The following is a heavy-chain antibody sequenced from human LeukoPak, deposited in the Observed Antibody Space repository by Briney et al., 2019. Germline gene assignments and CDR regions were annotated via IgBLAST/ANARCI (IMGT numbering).Heavy chain of an antibody. J-gene: IGHJ5*02. V-gene: IGHV1-69*15. CDR1: GGTLNNYA. D-gene: IGHD1-14*01. Sequence: SVKVSCKAFGGTLNNYAFSWVRQAPGQRPEWMGRITPIFTTTDYAQKFQGRVTITADESTSTVYMELASLRSEDTAVYYCARDLSSDHGMFTPWGQGTLVTVSS. CDR3: ARDLSSDHGMFTP. CDR2: ITPIFTTT.